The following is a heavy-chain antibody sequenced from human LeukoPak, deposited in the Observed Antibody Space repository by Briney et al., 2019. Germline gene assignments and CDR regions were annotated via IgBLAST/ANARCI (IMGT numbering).Heavy chain of an antibody. D-gene: IGHD6-13*01. CDR1: GFTFDDYA. CDR2: ISWNSGSI. V-gene: IGHV3-9*03. Sequence: GGSLRLSCAASGFTFDDYAMHWVRQAPGKGLEWVSGISWNSGSIGYADSVKGRFTISRDNAKNSLYLQMNSLRAEDMALYYCAKDRIAAAGPDAFDIWGQGTMVTVSS. CDR3: AKDRIAAAGPDAFDI. J-gene: IGHJ3*02.